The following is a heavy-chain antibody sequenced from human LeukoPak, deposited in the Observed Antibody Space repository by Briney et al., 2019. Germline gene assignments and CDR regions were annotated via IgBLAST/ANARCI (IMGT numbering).Heavy chain of an antibody. CDR2: INHSGST. CDR1: GGSFSGYY. V-gene: IGHV4-34*01. Sequence: SETLSLTCAVYGGSFSGYYWSWIRQPPGKGLEWIGEINHSGSTNYNPSLKSRVTISVDASKNQFSLKLSSVTAADTAVYYCARDGIIKTGYYDFWSGYLPNNWFDPWGQGTLVTVSS. CDR3: ARDGIIKTGYYDFWSGYLPNNWFDP. D-gene: IGHD3-3*01. J-gene: IGHJ5*02.